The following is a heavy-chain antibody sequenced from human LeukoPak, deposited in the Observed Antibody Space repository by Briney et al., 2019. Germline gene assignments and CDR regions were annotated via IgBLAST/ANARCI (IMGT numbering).Heavy chain of an antibody. J-gene: IGHJ4*02. Sequence: GGSLRLSCAASGFTFSSYAMHWVRQAPGKGLEWVAVVSAAGSNKYYVDSVKGRFTISRDNSKNTLYLQMNSPRAEDTAVYYCAKDQDYYDSSGYFFDYWGQGTLVTVSS. CDR2: VSAAGSNK. V-gene: IGHV3-30-3*01. D-gene: IGHD3-22*01. CDR3: AKDQDYYDSSGYFFDY. CDR1: GFTFSSYA.